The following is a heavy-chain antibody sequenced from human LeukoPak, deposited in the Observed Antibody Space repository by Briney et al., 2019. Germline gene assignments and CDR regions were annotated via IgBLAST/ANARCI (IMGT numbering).Heavy chain of an antibody. Sequence: GESLKISCQGSGYDSGVSFTSHSIAWVRQMPGKGLEWMGIIYPRDSTTLYSPSFQGQVTISADTSIHTAYLQWISLKDSDTAMYYCARLGLDYYDSSGPRNWFDPWGQGTLVTVSS. CDR2: IYPRDSTT. J-gene: IGHJ5*02. D-gene: IGHD3-22*01. V-gene: IGHV5-51*01. CDR3: ARLGLDYYDSSGPRNWFDP. CDR1: GYDSGVSFTSHS.